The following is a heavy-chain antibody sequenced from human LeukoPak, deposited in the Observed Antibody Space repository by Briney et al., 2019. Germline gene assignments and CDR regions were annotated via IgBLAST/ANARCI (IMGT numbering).Heavy chain of an antibody. J-gene: IGHJ6*03. CDR2: ISWNSGSI. CDR1: GFTFSSYW. V-gene: IGHV3-9*03. Sequence: GGSLRLSCAASGFTFSSYWMHWVRQAPGKGLEWVSGISWNSGSIGCADSVKGRFTISRDNAKNSLYLQMNSLRAEDMALYYCAKGGNYYYYYMDVWGKGTTVTVSS. CDR3: AKGGNYYYYYMDV.